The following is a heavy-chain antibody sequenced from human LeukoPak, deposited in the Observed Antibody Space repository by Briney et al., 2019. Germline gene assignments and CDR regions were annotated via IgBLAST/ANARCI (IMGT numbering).Heavy chain of an antibody. J-gene: IGHJ6*03. Sequence: SETLSLTCTVSGGSISSSSYSWGWIRQPPGKGLEGIGSVYYSGSTYYNPSLKNRVTISVDTSKNQYSLNRISVTTADTAYYMDVWGKRTTVTGSS. V-gene: IGHV4-39*07. CDR1: GGSISSSSYS. CDR3: V. CDR2: VYYSGST.